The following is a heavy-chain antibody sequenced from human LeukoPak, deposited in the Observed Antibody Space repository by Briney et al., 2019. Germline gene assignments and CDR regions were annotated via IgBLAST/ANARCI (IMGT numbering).Heavy chain of an antibody. CDR1: GGSISSGGYY. D-gene: IGHD5-18*01. CDR2: IYYSGNT. V-gene: IGHV4-31*03. Sequence: SQTLSLTCTVSGGSISSGGYYWSWISQHPGKGLEWIGYIYYSGNTNYNPSLKSRVTISVDTSKNQFSLKLSSVTAADTAVYYCARGKSIYKGYSSHYYMDVWGKGTTVTVSS. CDR3: ARGKSIYKGYSSHYYMDV. J-gene: IGHJ6*03.